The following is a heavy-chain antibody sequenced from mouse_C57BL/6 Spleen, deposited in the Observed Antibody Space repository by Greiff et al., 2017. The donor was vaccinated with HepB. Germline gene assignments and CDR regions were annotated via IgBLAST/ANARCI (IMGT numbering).Heavy chain of an antibody. J-gene: IGHJ3*01. D-gene: IGHD2-1*01. CDR2: ISSGGDYI. CDR1: GFTFSSYA. Sequence: EVKLVESGEGLVKPGGSLKLSCAASGFTFSSYAMSWVRQTPEKRLEWVAYISSGGDYIYYADTVKGRFTIYRDNARNTLYLQMSSLKSEDTAMYYCTRDKNGGNYVAYWGQGTLVTVSA. CDR3: TRDKNGGNYVAY. V-gene: IGHV5-9-1*02.